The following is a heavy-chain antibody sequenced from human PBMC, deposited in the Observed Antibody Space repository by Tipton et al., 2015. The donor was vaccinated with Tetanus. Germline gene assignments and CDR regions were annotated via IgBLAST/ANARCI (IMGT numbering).Heavy chain of an antibody. J-gene: IGHJ5*02. V-gene: IGHV4-34*01. CDR3: ARGGDNLTFQRPTGRWFDP. Sequence: TLSLTCAVYGGSFNDYYWSWIRQPPGKGLEWIGEINHSGSTKYNPSLKSRVTISVDTSKNQFSLKLTSVTAADTAIYYCARGGDNLTFQRPTGRWFDPWGHGTLVTVSS. D-gene: IGHD1-1*01. CDR2: INHSGST. CDR1: GGSFNDYY.